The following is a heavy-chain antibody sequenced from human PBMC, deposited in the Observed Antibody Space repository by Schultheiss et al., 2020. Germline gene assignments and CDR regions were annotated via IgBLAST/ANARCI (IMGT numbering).Heavy chain of an antibody. D-gene: IGHD4-17*01. J-gene: IGHJ4*02. CDR2: INPNSGGT. CDR1: GYTFTGYY. Sequence: ASVKVSCKASGYTFTGYYMHWVRQAPGQGLEWMGWINPNSGGTNYAQKFQGWVTMTRDTSISTAYMELSRLRSDDTAVYYCARGLYGDYVFPGDYWGQGTLVTVSS. V-gene: IGHV1-2*04. CDR3: ARGLYGDYVFPGDY.